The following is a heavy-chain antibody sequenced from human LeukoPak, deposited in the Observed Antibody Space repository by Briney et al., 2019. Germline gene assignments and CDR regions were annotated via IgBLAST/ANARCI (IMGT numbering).Heavy chain of an antibody. V-gene: IGHV4-34*01. CDR2: INHSGST. CDR1: GGSFSGYY. J-gene: IGHJ4*02. D-gene: IGHD3-16*01. CDR3: ARVNPGLRHFGY. Sequence: SETLSLTCAVYGGSFSGYYWSWIRQPPGKGLEWIGEINHSGSTNYNPSLKSRVTISVDTSKNQFSPKLSSVTAADTAVYYCARVNPGLRHFGYWGQGTLVTVSS.